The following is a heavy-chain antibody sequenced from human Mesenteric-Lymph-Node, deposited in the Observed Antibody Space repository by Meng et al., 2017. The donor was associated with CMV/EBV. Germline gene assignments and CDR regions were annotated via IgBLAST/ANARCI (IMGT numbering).Heavy chain of an antibody. CDR3: ARQYSGRGWYFDY. CDR2: IYYSGST. V-gene: IGHV4-59*01. CDR1: GASISSYY. D-gene: IGHD5-12*01. J-gene: IGHJ4*02. Sequence: SETLSLTCTVSGASISSYYWSWIRQPPGKGLEWIGYIYYSGSTNYNPSLKSRITISVDTSKNQFSLKLSSVTAADTAVYYCARQYSGRGWYFDYWGQGTLVTVSS.